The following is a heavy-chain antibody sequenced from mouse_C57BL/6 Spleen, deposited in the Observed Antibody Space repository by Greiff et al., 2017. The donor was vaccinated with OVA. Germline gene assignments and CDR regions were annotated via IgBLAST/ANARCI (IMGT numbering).Heavy chain of an antibody. J-gene: IGHJ4*01. CDR1: GFTFSDYG. CDR3: AREQESVYAMDY. V-gene: IGHV5-17*01. Sequence: DVMLVESGGGLVKPGGSLKLSCAASGFTFSDYGMHWVRQAPEKGLEWVAYISSGSSTIYYADTVKGRFTISRDNAKNTLFLQMTSLRSEDTAMYYCAREQESVYAMDYWGQGTSVTVSS. CDR2: ISSGSSTI.